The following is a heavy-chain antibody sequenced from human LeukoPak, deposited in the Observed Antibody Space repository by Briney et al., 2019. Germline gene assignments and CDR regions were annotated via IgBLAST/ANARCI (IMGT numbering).Heavy chain of an antibody. CDR1: GXSVSSYTSA. D-gene: IGHD6-13*01. CDR3: TRGPDVTGAGTAFDY. CDR2: TYYRSKWFS. Sequence: SQTLSLTCDISGXSVSSYTSAWNWIRQSPSGGLEWLGRTYYRSKWFSGYAVSVESRITINADTSKNQFSLQLNSVTPEDSAVHYCTRGPDVTGAGTAFDYWGQGALVTVSS. V-gene: IGHV6-1*01. J-gene: IGHJ4*02.